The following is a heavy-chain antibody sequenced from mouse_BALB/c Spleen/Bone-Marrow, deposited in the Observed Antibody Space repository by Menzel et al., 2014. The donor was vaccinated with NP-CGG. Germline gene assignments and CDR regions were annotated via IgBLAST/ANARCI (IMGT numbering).Heavy chain of an antibody. CDR2: IRNKANGYTT. V-gene: IGHV7-3*02. CDR3: ARYGYDYFDY. J-gene: IGHJ2*01. D-gene: IGHD2-2*01. Sequence: EVKVEESGGGLVQPGGSLRLSCATSGFTFTDYYMSWVRQPPGKALEWLVFIRNKANGYTTEYSASVKGRFTISRDNSQSILYLQMNTLRAEDSATYYCARYGYDYFDYWGQGTALTVSS. CDR1: GFTFTDYY.